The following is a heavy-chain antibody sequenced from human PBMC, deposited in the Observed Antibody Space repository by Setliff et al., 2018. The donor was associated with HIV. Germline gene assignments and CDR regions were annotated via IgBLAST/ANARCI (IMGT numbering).Heavy chain of an antibody. D-gene: IGHD2-2*01. J-gene: IGHJ4*02. CDR3: TTQASSSNSV. V-gene: IGHV3-73*01. Sequence: GGSLRLSCAASGFTFSASAMHWVRQASGKGLEWVGRIRSKPNNYATTYAASVKGRFTISRDDSKNTAYLQMNSLKTEDTAVYYCTTQASSSNSVWGQGTLVTVSS. CDR2: IRSKPNNYAT. CDR1: GFTFSASA.